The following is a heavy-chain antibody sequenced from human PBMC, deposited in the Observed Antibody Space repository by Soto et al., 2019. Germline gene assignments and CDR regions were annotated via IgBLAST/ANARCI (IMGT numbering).Heavy chain of an antibody. D-gene: IGHD4-17*01. CDR3: ANYGDKTKYYIDD. J-gene: IGHJ4*02. CDR2: INHSGST. V-gene: IGHV4-34*01. CDR1: GGSFSGYY. Sequence: SETLSLTCAVYGGSFSGYYWSWIRQPPGKGLEWIGEINHSGSTNYNPSLKSRVTISVDTSKNQFSLKLSSVTAADTAVYYCANYGDKTKYYIDDWGQGTRVTVSS.